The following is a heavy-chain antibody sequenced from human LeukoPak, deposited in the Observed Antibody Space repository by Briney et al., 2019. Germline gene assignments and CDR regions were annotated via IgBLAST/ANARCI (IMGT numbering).Heavy chain of an antibody. CDR2: ISGRSDNT. CDR3: AKWGDYDVLTGYYVSDF. Sequence: GGSLRLSCAASGFIFSNYAMYWVRQAPGKGLGWVSAISGRSDNTYYADSVKGRFTLSRDSSKNTLYLQMNSLRADDTAVYYYAKWGDYDVLTGYYVSDFWGQGTLVTVSS. CDR1: GFIFSNYA. V-gene: IGHV3-23*01. J-gene: IGHJ4*02. D-gene: IGHD3-9*01.